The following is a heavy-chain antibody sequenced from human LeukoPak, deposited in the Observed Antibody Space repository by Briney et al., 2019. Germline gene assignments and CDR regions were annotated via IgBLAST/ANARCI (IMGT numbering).Heavy chain of an antibody. Sequence: SVKVSCKASGGIFSRYSISWVRQAPGQGLEWMGGMVPMFGTPNYAQKFQGRVTITTDESTTTSYMELSDLKSEDTAVYYCARGGETAAGISSAFDYWGQGTLVTVSS. CDR3: ARGGETAAGISSAFDY. CDR2: MVPMFGTP. CDR1: GGIFSRYS. V-gene: IGHV1-69*05. J-gene: IGHJ4*02. D-gene: IGHD6-13*01.